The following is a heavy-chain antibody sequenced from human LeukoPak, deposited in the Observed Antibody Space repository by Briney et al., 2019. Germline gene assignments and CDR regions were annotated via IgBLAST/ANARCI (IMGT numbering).Heavy chain of an antibody. V-gene: IGHV4-34*01. CDR1: GGSFSGYY. CDR2: INHSGST. D-gene: IGHD5-12*01. CDR3: ARARGYIDDY. Sequence: SETLSLTCAVYGGSFSGYYWSWIRQPPGKGLEWIGEINHSGSTNYNPSLKSRVTISVDTSKNQFSLELSSVTAADTAVYYCARARGYIDDYWGQGTLVTVSS. J-gene: IGHJ4*02.